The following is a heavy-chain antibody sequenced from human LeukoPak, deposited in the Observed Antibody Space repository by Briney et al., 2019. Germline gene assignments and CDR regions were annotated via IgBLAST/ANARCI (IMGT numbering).Heavy chain of an antibody. CDR3: ARGWYPSGREVTHSQYYYVDV. D-gene: IGHD6-13*01. CDR2: MNTNSGNT. CDR1: GYTFSSFD. V-gene: IGHV1-8*02. Sequence: ASVKVSCKTSGYTFSSFDINWVRQATGQGLEWMGWMNTNSGNTGYAQKFQGRITMTRNISISTAYMELSSLRSEDTAVYYCARGWYPSGREVTHSQYYYVDVWGKGSTITVSS. J-gene: IGHJ6*03.